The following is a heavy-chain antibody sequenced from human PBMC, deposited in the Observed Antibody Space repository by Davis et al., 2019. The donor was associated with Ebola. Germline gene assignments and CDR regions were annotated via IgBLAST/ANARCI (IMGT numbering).Heavy chain of an antibody. CDR2: VNWKSGII. CDR3: AKDIAYSGAGGFDR. J-gene: IGHJ4*02. Sequence: SLKISCAASGFAFDDFAMHWVRQAPGKGLEWVSGVNWKSGIIGYADSVKGRFTISRDNAKKILYLQMSSLRSEDTAFYYCAKDIAYSGAGGFDRWGQGTLVSVSS. CDR1: GFAFDDFA. D-gene: IGHD5-12*01. V-gene: IGHV3-9*01.